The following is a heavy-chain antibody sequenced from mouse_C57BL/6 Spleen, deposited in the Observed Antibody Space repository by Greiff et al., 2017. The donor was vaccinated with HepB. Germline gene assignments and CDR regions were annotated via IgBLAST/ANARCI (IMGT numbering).Heavy chain of an antibody. D-gene: IGHD1-1*01. Sequence: EVHLVESGGGLVKPGGSLKLSCAASGFTFSDYGMHWVRQAPEKGLEWVAYISSGSSTIYYADTVKGRFTISRDNAKNTLFLQMTSLRSEDTAMYDCARITTVVARGMDYWGQGTSVTVSS. V-gene: IGHV5-17*01. J-gene: IGHJ4*01. CDR3: ARITTVVARGMDY. CDR1: GFTFSDYG. CDR2: ISSGSSTI.